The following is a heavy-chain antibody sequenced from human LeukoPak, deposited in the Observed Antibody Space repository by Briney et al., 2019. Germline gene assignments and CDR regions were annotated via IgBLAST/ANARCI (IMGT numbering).Heavy chain of an antibody. J-gene: IGHJ6*03. Sequence: SETLSLTCTVSGGSISSGSYYWSWIRQPAGKGLEWIGRIYTSGSTNYNTSLKSRVTISVDTSKNQFSLKLSSVTAADTAVYYCARGLRRIILYDYVWGSYKRPGGYYYMDVWGKGTTVTVSS. CDR2: IYTSGST. CDR1: GGSISSGSYY. D-gene: IGHD3-16*01. CDR3: ARGLRRIILYDYVWGSYKRPGGYYYMDV. V-gene: IGHV4-61*02.